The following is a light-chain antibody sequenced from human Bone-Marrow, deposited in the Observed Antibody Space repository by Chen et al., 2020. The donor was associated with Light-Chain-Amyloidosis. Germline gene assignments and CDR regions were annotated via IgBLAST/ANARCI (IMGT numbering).Light chain of an antibody. V-gene: IGLV2-8*01. Sequence: QSALTQPPSASGSPGQSVTLSCAGTSSDVGGYNYVSWYPPHPGKAPKLMIYEVTKRPSGVPDRFSGSKSGNAASLTVSGLQAEDEADYYCSSYGGSNNLLFGGGTKVTVL. CDR2: EVT. CDR1: SSDVGGYNY. J-gene: IGLJ2*01. CDR3: SSYGGSNNLL.